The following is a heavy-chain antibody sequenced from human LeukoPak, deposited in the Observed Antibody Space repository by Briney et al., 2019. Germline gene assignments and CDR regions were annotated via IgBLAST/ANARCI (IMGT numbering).Heavy chain of an antibody. CDR1: GYTFTSYY. V-gene: IGHV1-46*01. CDR2: INPSGGST. D-gene: IGHD2-15*01. Sequence: ASVKVSCKASGYTFTSYYMHWVRQAPGQGLEWMGIINPSGGSTSYAQKFQGRPTMTEDTSTDTAYMELSSLRSDDTAVYYCATDPVGYCSANGCYSVDYWGQGTLLTVSS. J-gene: IGHJ4*02. CDR3: ATDPVGYCSANGCYSVDY.